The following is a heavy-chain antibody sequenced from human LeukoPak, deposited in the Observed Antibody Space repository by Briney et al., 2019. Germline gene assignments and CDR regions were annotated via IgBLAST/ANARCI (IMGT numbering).Heavy chain of an antibody. CDR1: GGSISSSGYY. D-gene: IGHD2-2*01. V-gene: IGHV4-39*01. CDR3: AGQYCSSTTCYDLFDY. CDR2: IYYSGST. J-gene: IGHJ4*02. Sequence: SETLSLTCTVSGGSISSSGYYWGWIRQPPGKGLEWIGSIYYSGSTYYNPSLKSRVTISVDTSKNHFSLKLSSVTAADTALYYCAGQYCSSTTCYDLFDYWGQGTLVTVSS.